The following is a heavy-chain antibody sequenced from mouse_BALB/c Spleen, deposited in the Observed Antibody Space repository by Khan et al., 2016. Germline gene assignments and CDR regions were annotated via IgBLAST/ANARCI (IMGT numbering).Heavy chain of an antibody. D-gene: IGHD2-3*01. V-gene: IGHV2-6*02. CDR2: IWSDGST. CDR1: GFSLTSYG. CDR3: ARRDDGGGAMDY. Sequence: QVQLKESGPGLVAPSQSLSITCTVSGFSLTSYGVHWVRQPPGKGLEWLVVIWSDGSTTYNPALKSRLSIRKDNSKSQVFLKMNSLQSDDTAMYYWARRDDGGGAMDYWGQGTSVTVSS. J-gene: IGHJ4*01.